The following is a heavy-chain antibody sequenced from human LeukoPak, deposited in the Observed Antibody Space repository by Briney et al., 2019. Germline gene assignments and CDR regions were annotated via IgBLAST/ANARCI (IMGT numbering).Heavy chain of an antibody. CDR3: ANPSIAAAGTRGYFQH. CDR1: GFTFSSNA. D-gene: IGHD6-13*01. Sequence: PGGSLRLSCAASGFTFSSNAMSWVRQAPGKGLEWVSAISGSGGSTYYADSVKGRFTISRDNSKNTLYLQMNSLRAEDTAVYYCANPSIAAAGTRGYFQHWGQGTLVTVSS. J-gene: IGHJ1*01. V-gene: IGHV3-23*01. CDR2: ISGSGGST.